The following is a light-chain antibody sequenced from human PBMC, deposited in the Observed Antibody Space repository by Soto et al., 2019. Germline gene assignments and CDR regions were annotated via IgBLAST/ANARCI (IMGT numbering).Light chain of an antibody. CDR1: QSVSSN. CDR2: GAS. V-gene: IGKV3-15*01. CDR3: QQYNNWPPVG. J-gene: IGKJ4*01. Sequence: IVMTQSPATLSVSPGERATLSCRASQSVSSNLAWYQQKPGQAPRLLIYGASTRATGIPARFSGSGSGTEFTLTISSLQSEDFAVYYCQQYNNWPPVGFGGGTKVEIK.